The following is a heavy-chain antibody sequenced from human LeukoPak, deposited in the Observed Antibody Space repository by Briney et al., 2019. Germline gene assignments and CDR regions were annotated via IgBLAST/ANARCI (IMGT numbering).Heavy chain of an antibody. CDR3: ARDYYDSKGFGY. J-gene: IGHJ4*02. D-gene: IGHD3-22*01. Sequence: SETLSLTCAVSGYSISSGYYWSWIRQPPGKGLEWIGYIYYSGSTNYNPSLKSRVTISVDTSKNQFSLKLSSVTAADTAVYYCARDYYDSKGFGYWGQGTLVTVSS. V-gene: IGHV4-61*01. CDR2: IYYSGST. CDR1: GYSISSGYY.